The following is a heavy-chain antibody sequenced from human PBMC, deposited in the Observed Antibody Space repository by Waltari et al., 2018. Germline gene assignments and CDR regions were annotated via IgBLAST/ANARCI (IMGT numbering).Heavy chain of an antibody. V-gene: IGHV1-2*02. CDR2: INPNRGGT. D-gene: IGHD2-8*01. J-gene: IGHJ4*02. Sequence: QEHLVQSGAEVKKPGASVKVSCKASGYTLTGNYIHWVRQAPGQGLEWMGWINPNRGGTNDSQKCQGRVTVTRDTSISTAYMEVSSLGSGDTAVYYCAKSPWNGPLDYWGQGTLVTVSS. CDR1: GYTLTGNY. CDR3: AKSPWNGPLDY.